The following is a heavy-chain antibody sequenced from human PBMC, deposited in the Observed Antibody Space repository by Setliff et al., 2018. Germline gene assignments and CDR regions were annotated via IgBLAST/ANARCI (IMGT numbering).Heavy chain of an antibody. CDR2: IYYGGTT. CDR1: GYSISSGYD. J-gene: IGHJ4*02. D-gene: IGHD3-9*01. CDR3: ARGYYDILTGYYIGY. Sequence: SETLSLTCGVSGYSISSGYDWGWIRQPPGKGLEWIGSIYYGGTTFYNPSLKSRVTISVDTSKNQFSLKVSSVTAADTAVYYCARGYYDILTGYYIGYWGQGTLVTVSS. V-gene: IGHV4-38-2*01.